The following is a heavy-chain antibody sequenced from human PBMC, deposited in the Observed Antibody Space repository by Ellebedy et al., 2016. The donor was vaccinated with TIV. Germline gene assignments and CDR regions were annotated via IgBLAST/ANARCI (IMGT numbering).Heavy chain of an antibody. V-gene: IGHV4-39*02. CDR3: ARAGAGSGAYAFDY. CDR1: GDSISSSSHY. J-gene: IGHJ4*02. Sequence: MPSETLSLTCSVSGDSISSSSHYWGWIRQPPGKGLEWIGTIYYTGSTYCNSSLASRATISVDTSKNQFSLRLRYVSAADTAMYNCARAGAGSGAYAFDYWGQGIVVTVSA. D-gene: IGHD5-12*01. CDR2: IYYTGST.